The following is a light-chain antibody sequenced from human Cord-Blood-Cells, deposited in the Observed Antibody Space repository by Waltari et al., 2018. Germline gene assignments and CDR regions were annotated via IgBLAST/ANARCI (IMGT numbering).Light chain of an antibody. CDR1: QSFLYSSNNKNY. CDR2: WAS. J-gene: IGKJ2*01. Sequence: EIVMTQPPDSLAVLLGERATINCKSSQSFLYSSNNKNYLAWYQQKPGQPPKLLIYWASTRESGVPDRFSGSGSGTDFTLTISSLQAEDVAVYYCQQYYITPYTFGQGTKLEIK. CDR3: QQYYITPYT. V-gene: IGKV4-1*01.